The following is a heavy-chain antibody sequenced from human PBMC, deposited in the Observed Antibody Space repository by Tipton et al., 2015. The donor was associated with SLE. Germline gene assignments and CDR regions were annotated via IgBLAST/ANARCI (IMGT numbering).Heavy chain of an antibody. Sequence: SLRLSCAASGFTFSAYWMHWVRQAPGKGLVWVSRMKYDGSVISYADSVKGRFTISRDNARSTLYLQMNSLRVDDTAVYYCARDFHSSGDLWGQGTSVNVSS. CDR3: ARDFHSSGDL. D-gene: IGHD6-19*01. CDR2: MKYDGSVI. J-gene: IGHJ6*02. CDR1: GFTFSAYW. V-gene: IGHV3-74*01.